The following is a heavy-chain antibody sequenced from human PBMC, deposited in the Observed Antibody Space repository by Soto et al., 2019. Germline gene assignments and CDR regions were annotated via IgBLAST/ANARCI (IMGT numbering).Heavy chain of an antibody. CDR1: GFTFSSYS. CDR2: ISSSSSYI. CDR3: ARGLYSYGEGPNYYYGMDV. J-gene: IGHJ6*02. D-gene: IGHD5-18*01. V-gene: IGHV3-21*01. Sequence: VSLRLSCAASGFTFSSYSMNWVRQAPGKGLEWVSSISSSSSYIYYADSVKGRFTISRDNAKNSLYLQMNSLRAEDTAVYYCARGLYSYGEGPNYYYGMDVWGQGTTVTVSS.